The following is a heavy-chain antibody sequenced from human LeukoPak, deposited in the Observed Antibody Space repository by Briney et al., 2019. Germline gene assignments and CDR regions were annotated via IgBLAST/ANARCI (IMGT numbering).Heavy chain of an antibody. CDR1: GFTFDDYS. D-gene: IGHD1-26*01. CDR3: ARDRSEWELDYFDY. CDR2: INWNGGST. Sequence: TGGSLRLSCASSGFTFDDYSMSWVRQARGKGLEWVSGINWNGGSTGYADSVKGRFTISRDNAKDSLYLQMNSLRAEDTALYYCARDRSEWELDYFDYWGQGTLVTVSS. J-gene: IGHJ4*02. V-gene: IGHV3-20*04.